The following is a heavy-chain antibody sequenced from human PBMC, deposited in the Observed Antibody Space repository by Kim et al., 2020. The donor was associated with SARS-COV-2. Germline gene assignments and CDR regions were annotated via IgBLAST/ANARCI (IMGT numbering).Heavy chain of an antibody. J-gene: IGHJ4*02. D-gene: IGHD3-22*01. Sequence: GGSLRLSCAASGFTFSSYAMSWVRQAPGKGLEWVSAISGSGGSTYYADSVKGRFTISRDNSKNTLYLQMNSLRAEDTAVYYCAKRAPPRVLIGSGYYLDYWGQGTLVTVSS. CDR2: ISGSGGST. CDR1: GFTFSSYA. CDR3: AKRAPPRVLIGSGYYLDY. V-gene: IGHV3-23*01.